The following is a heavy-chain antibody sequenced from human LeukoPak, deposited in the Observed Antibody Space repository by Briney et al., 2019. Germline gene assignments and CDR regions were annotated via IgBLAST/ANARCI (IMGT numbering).Heavy chain of an antibody. Sequence: PGGSPRLSCAASGFTFSSYRMNWVRQAPGKGLEWVSSISSSSSYIYYADSVKGRFTISRDNAKNSLYLQMNSLRAEDTAVYYCARGVAAADPFDYWGQGTLVTVSS. CDR1: GFTFSSYR. J-gene: IGHJ4*02. CDR3: ARGVAAADPFDY. CDR2: ISSSSSYI. D-gene: IGHD6-13*01. V-gene: IGHV3-21*01.